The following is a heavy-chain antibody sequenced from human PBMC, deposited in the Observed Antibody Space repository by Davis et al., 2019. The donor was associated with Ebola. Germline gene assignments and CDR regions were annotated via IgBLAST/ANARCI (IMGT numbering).Heavy chain of an antibody. V-gene: IGHV3-11*01. D-gene: IGHD2-2*01. CDR1: GFTFSDYY. CDR3: ARGEGYCSSTSCYRPWDY. CDR2: ISSSGSTI. Sequence: PEGSLRLSCAASGFTFSDYYMSWIRQAPGKGLEWVSYISSSGSTIYYADSVKGRFTISRDNAKNSLYLQMNSLRAEDTAVYYCARGEGYCSSTSCYRPWDYWGQGTLVTVSS. J-gene: IGHJ4*02.